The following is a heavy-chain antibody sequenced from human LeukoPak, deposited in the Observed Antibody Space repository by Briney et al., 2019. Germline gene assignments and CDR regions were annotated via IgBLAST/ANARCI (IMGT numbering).Heavy chain of an antibody. D-gene: IGHD4-23*01. CDR2: INHSGST. J-gene: IGHJ6*03. Sequence: SETLSLTCAVYGGSFSGYYWSWIRQPPGKGLEWIGEINHSGSTNYNPSLKSRVTISVDTSKNQFSLKLSSVTAADTAVYYCARGYDYGGNTLGWYYYYYMDVWGKGTTVTVSS. CDR3: ARGYDYGGNTLGWYYYYYMDV. V-gene: IGHV4-34*01. CDR1: GGSFSGYY.